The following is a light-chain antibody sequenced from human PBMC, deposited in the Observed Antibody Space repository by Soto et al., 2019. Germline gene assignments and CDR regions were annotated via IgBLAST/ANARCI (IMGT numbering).Light chain of an antibody. CDR3: AAWDDSLSGRWV. J-gene: IGLJ3*02. CDR1: SSNIGSNY. V-gene: IGLV1-47*01. Sequence: QSVLTQPHSASGTPGQRVTISCSGSSSNIGSNYVYWYQQLPGTAPKLLIYMNNQRPSGVPDRFSGSKSGTSASLAISGLRSEDEADYYCAAWDDSLSGRWVFGGGTKLTVL. CDR2: MNN.